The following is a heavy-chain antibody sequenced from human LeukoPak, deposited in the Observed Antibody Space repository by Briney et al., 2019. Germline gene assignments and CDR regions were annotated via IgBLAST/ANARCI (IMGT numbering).Heavy chain of an antibody. CDR1: GFTFSSYA. J-gene: IGHJ4*02. CDR3: AKDNRGSSWYNYFDY. V-gene: IGHV3-23*01. Sequence: PGGSLRLSCAASGFTFSSYAMSWVRQAPGKGLEWVSAISGSGGSTYYADSVKGRFTISRDNSKNTLYLQMNSLRAEDTAVYYCAKDNRGSSWYNYFDYWGQGTLVTVSS. CDR2: ISGSGGST. D-gene: IGHD6-13*01.